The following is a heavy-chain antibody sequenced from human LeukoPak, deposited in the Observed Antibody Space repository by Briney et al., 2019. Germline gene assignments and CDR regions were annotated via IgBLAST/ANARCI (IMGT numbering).Heavy chain of an antibody. CDR3: AKDGYCSSTSCYAKGWFDP. D-gene: IGHD2-2*01. CDR1: GFTFDDYA. J-gene: IGHJ5*02. V-gene: IGHV3-43*02. CDR2: IRGYCVST. Sequence: GGSLRLSCAASGFTFDDYAMHWVRHATGKGVVCVSLIRGYCVSTYYADSVKGRFTISRDNSKNSLYLQMNSLRTEDTALYYCAKDGYCSSTSCYAKGWFDPWGQGTLVTVSS.